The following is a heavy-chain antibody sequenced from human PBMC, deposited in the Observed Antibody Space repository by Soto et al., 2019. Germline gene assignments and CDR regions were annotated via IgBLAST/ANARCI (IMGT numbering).Heavy chain of an antibody. D-gene: IGHD6-6*01. CDR3: AAQDSSSDY. CDR2: INPNSGGT. CDR1: GYTLTGYY. V-gene: IGHV1-2*02. J-gene: IGHJ4*02. Sequence: APVKVSCKASGYTLTGYYIHWVRQAPGQGLEWMGWINPNSGGTNYAQKFQGRVTMTRDTSISTAYMELSRLRSDDTAVYYCAAQDSSSDYWGQGTLVTVSS.